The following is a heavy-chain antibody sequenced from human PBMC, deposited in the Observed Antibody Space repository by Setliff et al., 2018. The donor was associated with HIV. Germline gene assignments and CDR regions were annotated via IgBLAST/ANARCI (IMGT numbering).Heavy chain of an antibody. D-gene: IGHD2-15*01. Sequence: GASVKVSCKASGYTFTTYFLHWVRQAPGQGPEWMGIINPSGGTTEYAQKFQGRVTMTRDTSTSTVYMELRSLRSDDTAVYYCARMRSCSGGSCLPGALYYYHMDVWGKGTTVTV. CDR2: INPSGGTT. CDR1: GYTFTTYF. V-gene: IGHV1-46*01. CDR3: ARMRSCSGGSCLPGALYYYHMDV. J-gene: IGHJ6*03.